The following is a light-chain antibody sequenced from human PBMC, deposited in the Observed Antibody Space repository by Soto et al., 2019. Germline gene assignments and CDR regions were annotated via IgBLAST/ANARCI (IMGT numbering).Light chain of an antibody. J-gene: IGKJ4*01. Sequence: EIVMTQSPATLSVSPGERATLSCRASQSVSSNLAWYQQKPGQVPRLLIYRASTRATGVPARFTGSGSGTELILTINSLRSEDFAIYYCQRYNNWPLTFGGGTKVDI. CDR1: QSVSSN. CDR2: RAS. CDR3: QRYNNWPLT. V-gene: IGKV3-15*01.